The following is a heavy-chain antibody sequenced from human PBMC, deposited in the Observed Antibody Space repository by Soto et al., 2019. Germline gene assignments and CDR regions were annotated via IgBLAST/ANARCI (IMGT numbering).Heavy chain of an antibody. CDR2: ISGSGGST. CDR1: GFTFSSYA. Sequence: GGSLRLSCAASGFTFSSYAMSWVRQAPGKGLEWVSAISGSGGSTYYADSVEGRFTISRDNSKNTLYLQMNSLRAEDTAVYYCAKDPRITMIVVVITSPYFDYWGQGTLVTVS. D-gene: IGHD3-22*01. J-gene: IGHJ4*02. V-gene: IGHV3-23*01. CDR3: AKDPRITMIVVVITSPYFDY.